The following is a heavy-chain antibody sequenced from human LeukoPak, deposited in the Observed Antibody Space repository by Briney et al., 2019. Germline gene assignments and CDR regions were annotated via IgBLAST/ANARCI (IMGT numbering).Heavy chain of an antibody. Sequence: PGGSLRLSCAASGFTFSSYSMTWVRQTPGKGLQWVSYISSGSSTVYYADSVRGRFTISRDNAENSLYLQMNSLRAEDTAVYYCAKWHRGFDYWGQGTLVTVSS. CDR3: AKWHRGFDY. V-gene: IGHV3-48*04. D-gene: IGHD2-8*01. CDR2: ISSGSSTV. J-gene: IGHJ4*02. CDR1: GFTFSSYS.